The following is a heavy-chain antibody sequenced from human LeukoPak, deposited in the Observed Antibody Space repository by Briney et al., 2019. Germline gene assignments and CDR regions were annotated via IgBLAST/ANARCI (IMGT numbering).Heavy chain of an antibody. D-gene: IGHD3-10*01. CDR3: AGWYGSGSPPPRGWFDP. Sequence: PSETLSLTCTVSDDSVSSYYWSWIRQPPGKGLEWIGYIYYSGSTNYNPSLKSRVTLSVDTSKNQFSLKLSSVTAADTAVYYCAGWYGSGSPPPRGWFDPWGQGTLVTVSS. V-gene: IGHV4-59*02. J-gene: IGHJ5*02. CDR1: DDSVSSYY. CDR2: IYYSGST.